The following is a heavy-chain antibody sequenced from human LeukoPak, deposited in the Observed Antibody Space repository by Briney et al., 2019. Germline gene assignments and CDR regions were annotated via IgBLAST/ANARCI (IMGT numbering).Heavy chain of an antibody. D-gene: IGHD6-19*01. V-gene: IGHV4-34*01. CDR2: INHSGST. J-gene: IGHJ4*02. CDR3: ASGTHANGWSS. Sequence: SETLSLTCAVYGGSFSGYYWSWIRQPPGKGLEWIGEINHSGSTNYNPSLKSRVTISVDTSKNQFSLKLNSVTPEDTAVYYCASGTHANGWSSWGQGTLVAVSS. CDR1: GGSFSGYY.